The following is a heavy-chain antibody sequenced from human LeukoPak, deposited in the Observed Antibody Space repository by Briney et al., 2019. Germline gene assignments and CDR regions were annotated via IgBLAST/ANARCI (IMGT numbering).Heavy chain of an antibody. CDR1: GESFSGYY. D-gene: IGHD3-9*01. J-gene: IGHJ6*03. V-gene: IGHV4-34*01. Sequence: SETLSLTCAVYGESFSGYYWSWIRQPPGKGLEWIGEINHSGSTNYNPSLKSRVTISVDTSKNQFSLKLSSVTAADTAVYYCARLRSERGILTGYYYYYYMDVWGKGTTVTISS. CDR2: INHSGST. CDR3: ARLRSERGILTGYYYYYYMDV.